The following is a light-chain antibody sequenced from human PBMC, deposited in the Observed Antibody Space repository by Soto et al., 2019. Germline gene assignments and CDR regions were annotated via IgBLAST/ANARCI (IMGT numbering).Light chain of an antibody. CDR2: YDD. Sequence: QSVLTQPPSLADAPRQRVTISCSGSSFNIGDNAVNWYQQFPGKAPKLLIYYDDLLPSGVSDRFSGSKAVTSASLVISGRQSYDEADYYCSSWDDTLNGFVFGTGTKLTVL. CDR1: SFNIGDNA. CDR3: SSWDDTLNGFV. V-gene: IGLV1-36*01. J-gene: IGLJ1*01.